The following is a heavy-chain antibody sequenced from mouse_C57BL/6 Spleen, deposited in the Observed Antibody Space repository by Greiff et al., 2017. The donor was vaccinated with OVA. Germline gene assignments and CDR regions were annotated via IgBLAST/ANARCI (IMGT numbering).Heavy chain of an antibody. D-gene: IGHD2-4*01. Sequence: EVQLQQSGPELVKPGASVKISCKASGYTFTDYYMNWVKQSHGKSLEWIGDINPNNGGTSYNQKFKGKATLTVDKSSSTAYMELRSLTSEDSAVYYCARGYDYDSYYFDYWGQGTTLTVSS. CDR2: INPNNGGT. CDR1: GYTFTDYY. V-gene: IGHV1-26*01. CDR3: ARGYDYDSYYFDY. J-gene: IGHJ2*01.